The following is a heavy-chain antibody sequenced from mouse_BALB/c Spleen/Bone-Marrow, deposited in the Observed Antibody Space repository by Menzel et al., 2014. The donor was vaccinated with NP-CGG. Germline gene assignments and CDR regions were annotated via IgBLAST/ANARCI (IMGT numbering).Heavy chain of an antibody. CDR2: IWSGGST. D-gene: IGHD3-3*01. Sequence: VQGVESGPGLVQPSQSLSITCTVSGFSLTSYGVHWVRQSPGKGLEWLGVIWSGGSTDYNAAFISRLSISKDNSKSQVFFKMNSQQANDTAIYYCARNGDHAMDYWGQGTSVTVSS. J-gene: IGHJ4*01. CDR1: GFSLTSYG. V-gene: IGHV2-2*02. CDR3: ARNGDHAMDY.